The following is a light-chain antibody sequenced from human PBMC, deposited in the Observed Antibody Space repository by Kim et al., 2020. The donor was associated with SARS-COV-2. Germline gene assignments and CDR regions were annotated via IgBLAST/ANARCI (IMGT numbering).Light chain of an antibody. J-gene: IGKJ2*01. CDR1: QSVSSNY. V-gene: IGKV3-20*01. Sequence: GERATRACRASQSVSSNYFAWYQQKPGQAPRLLVYGASPRPAGIPDRFTRSGSGTDFTLTINRLAPEDFAVYYCKQYGSSPYTFGQGTKLEI. CDR3: KQYGSSPYT. CDR2: GAS.